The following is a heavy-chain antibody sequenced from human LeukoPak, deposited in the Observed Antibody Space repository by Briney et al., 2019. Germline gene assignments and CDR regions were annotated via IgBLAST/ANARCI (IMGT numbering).Heavy chain of an antibody. J-gene: IGHJ4*02. D-gene: IGHD3-22*01. V-gene: IGHV3-23*01. CDR2: ISGSGGNT. Sequence: PGGSLRLSCAASGFTFNSYAMSWVRQAPGKGLEWGSAISGSGGNTYYADSVKGRFTIYRDNSKNTLYLQMNSLRAEDTAVYYCAKITRDYYDSSGYPLEDYWGQGTLVTVSS. CDR1: GFTFNSYA. CDR3: AKITRDYYDSSGYPLEDY.